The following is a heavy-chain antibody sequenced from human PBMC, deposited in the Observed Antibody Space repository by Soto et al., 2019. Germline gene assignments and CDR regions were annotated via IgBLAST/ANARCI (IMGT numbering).Heavy chain of an antibody. D-gene: IGHD6-6*01. V-gene: IGHV4-31*03. CDR1: SGSILRGDSY. CDR3: SRISRLHYQGYFDF. CDR2: IYSSGST. J-gene: IGHJ4*02. Sequence: PSETLSLSCTVSSGSILRGDSYLRWIRQHPGGGLEWIGYIYSSGSTSYNPSLRSRVAISVDTSDNQFSLNLNSVTAADTAVYYCSRISRLHYQGYFDFWGRGILVTVSS.